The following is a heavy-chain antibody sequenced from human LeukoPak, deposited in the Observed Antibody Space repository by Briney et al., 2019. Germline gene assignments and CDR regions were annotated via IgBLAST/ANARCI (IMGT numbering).Heavy chain of an antibody. CDR2: INTDGGTT. Sequence: PGGSLRLSCAASGFTFGACLMHWVRQAPGKGLVWVSRINTDGGTTTYADSVKGRFTISRDNAKNTLYPQMNSLRAEDTAVYYCASNLRSTAYREFDYWGQGTLVTVS. CDR1: GFTFGACL. CDR3: ASNLRSTAYREFDY. D-gene: IGHD2/OR15-2a*01. J-gene: IGHJ4*02. V-gene: IGHV3-74*01.